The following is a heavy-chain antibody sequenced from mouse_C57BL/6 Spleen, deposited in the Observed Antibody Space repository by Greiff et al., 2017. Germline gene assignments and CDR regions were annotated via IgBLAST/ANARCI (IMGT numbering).Heavy chain of an antibody. Sequence: QVQLQQPGAELVKPGASVKLSCKASGYTFTSYWMQWVKQRPGQGLEWIGEIDPSDSYTNYNQKFKGKATLTVDTSSSTAYMQLSSLTSEDSAVYYCARPSGNYYFDYWGQGTTLTVSS. CDR2: IDPSDSYT. V-gene: IGHV1-50*01. J-gene: IGHJ2*01. CDR3: ARPSGNYYFDY. D-gene: IGHD2-1*01. CDR1: GYTFTSYW.